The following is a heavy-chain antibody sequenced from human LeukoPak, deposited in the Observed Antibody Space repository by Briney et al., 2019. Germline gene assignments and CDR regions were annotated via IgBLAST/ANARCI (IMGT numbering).Heavy chain of an antibody. V-gene: IGHV1-46*01. Sequence: ASVKVSCKASGYTFTSYYMHWVRQAPGQGLEWMGIINPSGGSTSYAQKFQGRVTMTRDMSTSTVYMELSSLRSEDTALYYCARGYDSSGWHDAFDIWGQGTMVTVSS. CDR1: GYTFTSYY. CDR2: INPSGGST. J-gene: IGHJ3*02. CDR3: ARGYDSSGWHDAFDI. D-gene: IGHD3-22*01.